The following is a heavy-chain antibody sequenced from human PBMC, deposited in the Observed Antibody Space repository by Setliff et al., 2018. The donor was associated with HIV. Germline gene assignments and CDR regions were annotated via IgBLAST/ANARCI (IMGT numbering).Heavy chain of an antibody. CDR2: IYTNGST. Sequence: SETLSLTCTVSGGSISRGNHFWTWIRQPAGKGLEWIGRIYTNGSTNYNPSLKSRVTIGMDTYKNQVSLTLSSVTAVDTAVYYCARFCSGGSCPDYWGQGTLVTVSS. CDR1: GGSISRGNHF. CDR3: ARFCSGGSCPDY. D-gene: IGHD2-15*01. V-gene: IGHV4-61*02. J-gene: IGHJ4*02.